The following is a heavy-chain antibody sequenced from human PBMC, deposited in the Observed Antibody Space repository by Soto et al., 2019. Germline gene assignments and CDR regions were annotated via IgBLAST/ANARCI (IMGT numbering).Heavy chain of an antibody. V-gene: IGHV3-30*18. CDR3: AKDFKRVAAPPGFDP. D-gene: IGHD2-15*01. CDR2: ISYDGSNK. J-gene: IGHJ5*02. CDR1: GFTFSSYG. Sequence: GGSLRLSCAASGFTFSSYGMHWVRQAPGKGLEWVAVISYDGSNKYYADSVKGRFTISRDNSKNTLYLQMNSLRAEDTAVYYCAKDFKRVAAPPGFDPWGQGALVTVSS.